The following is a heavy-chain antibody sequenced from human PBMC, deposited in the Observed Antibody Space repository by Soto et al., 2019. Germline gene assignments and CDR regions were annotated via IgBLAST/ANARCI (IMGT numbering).Heavy chain of an antibody. V-gene: IGHV4-39*01. CDR3: ARHVRRHGDSLFDY. CDR1: GGSISRSLSY. Sequence: QLQLQESGPGLVKPSETLSLTCSVSGGSISRSLSYWGWIRQPPGKGLGWIGSIYYSGTTYYKPSLESRVTISLDTSKNQFSLKLTSVTAADTAVYYCARHVRRHGDSLFDYWGQGTLVTVSS. D-gene: IGHD4-17*01. CDR2: IYYSGTT. J-gene: IGHJ4*02.